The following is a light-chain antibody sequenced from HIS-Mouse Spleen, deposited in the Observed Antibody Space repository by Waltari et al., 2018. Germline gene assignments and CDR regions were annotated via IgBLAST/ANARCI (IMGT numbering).Light chain of an antibody. CDR2: DVS. J-gene: IGLJ2*01. CDR3: SSYTSSSTEV. Sequence: QSALTQPASVSGSPGPSITISCTGTSSDVGGYNYVAWYQHHPGKAPKLMIYDVSNRPSGVSNRFSGSKSGNTASLTISGLQAEDEADYYCSSYTSSSTEVFGGGTKLTVL. CDR1: SSDVGGYNY. V-gene: IGLV2-14*03.